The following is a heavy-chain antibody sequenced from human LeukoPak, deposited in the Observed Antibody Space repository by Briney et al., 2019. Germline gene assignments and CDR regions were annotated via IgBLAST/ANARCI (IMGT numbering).Heavy chain of an antibody. CDR3: ASLGITMVRGTDY. Sequence: PGGPLKPSCAASGFTFSAYAMSWVRQPPGKGWKGFSAISGSGGSTYYADSVKGRFTISRDNSKNTLYLQMNSLRAEDTAVYYCASLGITMVRGTDYWGQGTLVTVSS. CDR2: ISGSGGST. D-gene: IGHD3-10*01. V-gene: IGHV3-23*01. CDR1: GFTFSAYA. J-gene: IGHJ4*02.